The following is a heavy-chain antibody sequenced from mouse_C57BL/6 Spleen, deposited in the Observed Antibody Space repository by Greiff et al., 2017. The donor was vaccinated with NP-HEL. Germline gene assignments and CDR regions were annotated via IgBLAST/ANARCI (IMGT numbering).Heavy chain of an antibody. J-gene: IGHJ3*01. CDR1: GYTFTSYW. Sequence: QVHVKQPGAELVMPGASVKLSCKASGYTFTSYWMHWVKQRPGQGLEWIGEIDPSDSYTNYNQKFKGKSTLTVDKSSSTAYMQLSSLTSEDSAVYYCARGGTFAYWGQGTLVTVSA. CDR3: ARGGTFAY. D-gene: IGHD3-1*01. V-gene: IGHV1-69*01. CDR2: IDPSDSYT.